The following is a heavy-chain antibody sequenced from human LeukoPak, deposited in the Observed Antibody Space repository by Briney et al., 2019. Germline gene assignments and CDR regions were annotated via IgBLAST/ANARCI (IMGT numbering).Heavy chain of an antibody. V-gene: IGHV4-38-2*02. CDR3: AISNWEFDY. CDR2: IYYSGST. CDR1: GYSISSGYY. Sequence: SETLSLTCTVSGYSISSGYYWGWIRQPPGKGLEWIGSIYYSGSTYYNPSLKSRVTISVDTSKNQFSLKLSSVTAADTAVYYCAISNWEFDYWGQGTLVTVSS. J-gene: IGHJ4*02. D-gene: IGHD1-1*01.